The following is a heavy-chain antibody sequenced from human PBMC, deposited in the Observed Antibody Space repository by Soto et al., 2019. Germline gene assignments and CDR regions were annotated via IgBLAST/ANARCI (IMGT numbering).Heavy chain of an antibody. CDR1: GFTVSDYY. V-gene: IGHV3-11*01. D-gene: IGHD1-26*01. CDR2: ISSSGSTI. J-gene: IGHJ4*02. CDR3: ASGNRDAGSIRY. Sequence: QVQLVESGGGLVKPGGSLRLSCAASGFTVSDYYMSWIRQAPGKGLEWVSYISSSGSTIYDADSVKGRYTICRDNAKNSQYLQMNSMRAEDTAVYYCASGNRDAGSIRYWGQGALVTVSS.